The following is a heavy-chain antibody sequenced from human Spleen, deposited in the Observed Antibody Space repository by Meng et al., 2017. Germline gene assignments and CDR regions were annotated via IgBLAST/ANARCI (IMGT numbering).Heavy chain of an antibody. CDR3: ARVAGYSYGYTHDY. CDR1: GGSISSSSYY. V-gene: IGHV4-39*07. J-gene: IGHJ4*02. D-gene: IGHD5-18*01. CDR2: IYYSGST. Sequence: GSLRLSCTVSGGSISSSSYYWGWIRQPPGKGLEWIGSIYYSGSTYYNPSLKSRVTISVDTSKNQFSLKLSSVTAADTAVYYCARVAGYSYGYTHDYWGQGTLVTVSS.